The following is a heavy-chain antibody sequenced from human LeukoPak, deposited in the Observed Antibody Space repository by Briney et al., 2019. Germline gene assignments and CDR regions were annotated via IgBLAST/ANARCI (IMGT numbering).Heavy chain of an antibody. J-gene: IGHJ4*02. CDR2: IYGGGST. V-gene: IGHV3-53*01. Sequence: GSLRLSCGASGFSVSSNFMGWVRPAPGKGLEYVTVIYGGGSTYYADSVKGRFTISRDTSKNTLYLQMNSLRAEDTAVYYCASWPGGWYGEDSWGQGTLVTVSS. CDR3: ASWPGGWYGEDS. D-gene: IGHD6-19*01. CDR1: GFSVSSNF.